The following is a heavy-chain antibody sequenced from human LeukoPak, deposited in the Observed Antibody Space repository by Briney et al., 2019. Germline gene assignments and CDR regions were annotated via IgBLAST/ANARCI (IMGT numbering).Heavy chain of an antibody. CDR1: GFTFNTYA. Sequence: GGSLRLSCAASGFTFNTYAMSWVRQAPWERLQWVSGISDSGGNTYYADSVKGRFTISRDNSKNTLYLQMNSLRAEDTAVYYCATLAPQRAKKAFDYWGQGTLVTVSS. CDR2: ISDSGGNT. CDR3: ATLAPQRAKKAFDY. V-gene: IGHV3-23*01. J-gene: IGHJ4*02. D-gene: IGHD6-25*01.